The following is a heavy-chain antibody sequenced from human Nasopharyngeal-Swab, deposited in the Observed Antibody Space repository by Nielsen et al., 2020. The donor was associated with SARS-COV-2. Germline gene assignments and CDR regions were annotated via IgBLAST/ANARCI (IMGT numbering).Heavy chain of an antibody. V-gene: IGHV3-7*01. CDR2: IKPDGSYI. Sequence: GSLKISCAASGFTFSTYWMSWVRQTPGKGLEWLANIKPDGSYIKYADSVKGRFTISRDNARNSVYLQLNSLRAEDTALYYCATWKGSNWFDYWGQGTLVTVSS. J-gene: IGHJ4*02. CDR1: GFTFSTYW. D-gene: IGHD6-13*01. CDR3: ATWKGSNWFDY.